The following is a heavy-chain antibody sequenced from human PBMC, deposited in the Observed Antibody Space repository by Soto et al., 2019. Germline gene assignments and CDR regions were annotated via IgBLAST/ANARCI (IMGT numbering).Heavy chain of an antibody. CDR3: AGVPQLITSYNWFDP. J-gene: IGHJ5*02. V-gene: IGHV1-18*01. D-gene: IGHD3-16*01. Sequence: QVQLVQSGAEVKKPGASVKVSCKASGYTFTSYGISWVRQAPGQGLEWMGWISAYNGNTNYAQKLQGRDTMTTDTSTSTAYMELRRLRSDVTAVYYCAGVPQLITSYNWFDPWGQGTLFSVSS. CDR1: GYTFTSYG. CDR2: ISAYNGNT.